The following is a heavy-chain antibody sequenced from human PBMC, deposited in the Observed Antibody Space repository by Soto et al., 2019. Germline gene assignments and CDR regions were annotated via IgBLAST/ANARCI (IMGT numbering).Heavy chain of an antibody. D-gene: IGHD6-19*01. CDR1: GGSVSSGSYY. Sequence: SETLSLTCTVSGGSVSSGSYYWSWIRQPPGKGLEWIGYIYYSGSTNYNPSLKSRVTISVDTSKNQFSLKLSSVTAADTAVYYCAREGQWLVPASHWLDPWGQGTLVTVSS. CDR2: IYYSGST. J-gene: IGHJ5*02. V-gene: IGHV4-61*01. CDR3: AREGQWLVPASHWLDP.